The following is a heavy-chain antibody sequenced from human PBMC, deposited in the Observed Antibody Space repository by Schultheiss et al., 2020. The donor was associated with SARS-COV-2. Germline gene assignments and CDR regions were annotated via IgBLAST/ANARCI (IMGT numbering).Heavy chain of an antibody. J-gene: IGHJ5*02. CDR3: AKDSAYSSGYGLACPWFDP. CDR2: INPSGGST. V-gene: IGHV1-46*01. CDR1: GYTFTSYY. Sequence: ASVKVSCKASGYTFTSYYMHWVRQAPGQGLEWMGIINPSGGSTSYAQKFQGRVTMTRDTSTSTVYMELSSLRSEDTAVYYCAKDSAYSSGYGLACPWFDPWGQGTLVTVSS. D-gene: IGHD3-22*01.